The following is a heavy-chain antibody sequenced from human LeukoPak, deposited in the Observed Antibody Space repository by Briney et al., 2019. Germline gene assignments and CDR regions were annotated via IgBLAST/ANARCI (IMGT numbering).Heavy chain of an antibody. CDR2: IYPGGSDT. D-gene: IGHD5-24*01. Sequence: GESLKISCKGSGYSFTSYWIGWVRQMPGKGLEWLGIIYPGGSDTRYSPSFQGQVTISADKSISTAYLQWSSLKASDTAMYYCATAPAKMATVYFDYWGQGTLVTVSS. V-gene: IGHV5-51*01. CDR1: GYSFTSYW. J-gene: IGHJ4*02. CDR3: ATAPAKMATVYFDY.